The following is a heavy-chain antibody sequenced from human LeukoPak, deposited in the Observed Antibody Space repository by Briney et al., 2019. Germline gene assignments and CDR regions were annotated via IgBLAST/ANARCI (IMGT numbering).Heavy chain of an antibody. V-gene: IGHV1-2*02. Sequence: ASVKVSCKASGYTFTCYYMHWVRQAPGQGLEWMGWINPNSGGTNYAQKFQGRVTMTRDTSISTAYMELSRLRSDDTAVYYCARDLISGWYYFDYWGQGTLVTVSS. CDR3: ARDLISGWYYFDY. J-gene: IGHJ4*02. D-gene: IGHD6-19*01. CDR1: GYTFTCYY. CDR2: INPNSGGT.